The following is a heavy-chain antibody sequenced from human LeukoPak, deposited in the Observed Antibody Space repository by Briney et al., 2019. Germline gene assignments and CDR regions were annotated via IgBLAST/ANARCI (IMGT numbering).Heavy chain of an antibody. D-gene: IGHD6-19*01. CDR3: AREWGRIAVAGGPGY. CDR2: IWYDGRTK. V-gene: IGHV3-33*01. Sequence: PGGSLRLSCEVSGFIFSNYGMHWVRQAPGKGLEWLALIWYDGRTKFHADSVKGRFTISRDNSANTLYLQMSSLRVEDTAVYYCAREWGRIAVAGGPGYWRQGARVTVSS. J-gene: IGHJ4*02. CDR1: GFIFSNYG.